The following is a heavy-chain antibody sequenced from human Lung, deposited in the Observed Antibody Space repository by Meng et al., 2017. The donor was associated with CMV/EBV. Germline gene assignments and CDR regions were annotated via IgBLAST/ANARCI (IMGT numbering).Heavy chain of an antibody. Sequence: GGSLRLXXAASGFTFSSYAMSWVRQAPGKGLEWVSAISGSGGSTYYADSVKGRFTISRDNSKNTLYLQMNSLRAEDTAVYYCAKSYYDSSGYYYNWGQGTLVTVSS. CDR3: AKSYYDSSGYYYN. D-gene: IGHD3-22*01. J-gene: IGHJ4*02. V-gene: IGHV3-23*01. CDR2: ISGSGGST. CDR1: GFTFSSYA.